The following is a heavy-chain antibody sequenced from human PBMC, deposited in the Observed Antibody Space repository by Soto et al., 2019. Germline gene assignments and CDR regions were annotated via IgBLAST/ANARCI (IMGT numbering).Heavy chain of an antibody. V-gene: IGHV1-18*01. CDR3: AKNGKPPYYYYGLDV. CDR2: ISGYNGDA. CDR1: GYTFTRYG. J-gene: IGHJ6*02. Sequence: ASVKVSCKASGYTFTRYGISWVRQAPGQGLEWMGWISGYNGDANYAQRFHGRVSMTIDTSTTTAYMELRTLTPDDTAVYYCAKNGKPPYYYYGLDVWGQGTTVTVSS. D-gene: IGHD2-8*01.